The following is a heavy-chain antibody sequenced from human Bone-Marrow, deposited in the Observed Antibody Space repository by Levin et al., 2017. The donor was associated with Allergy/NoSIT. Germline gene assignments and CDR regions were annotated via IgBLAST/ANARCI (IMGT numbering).Heavy chain of an antibody. CDR1: GFTVSSNY. CDR3: ARDGRGVGQQLGT. D-gene: IGHD6-13*01. Sequence: GESLKISCAASGFTVSSNYMSWVRQAPGKGLEWVSVIYSGGSTYYADSVKGRFTISRDNSKNTLYLQMNSLRAEDTAVYYCARDGRGVGQQLGTWGQGTLVTVSS. V-gene: IGHV3-53*01. CDR2: IYSGGST. J-gene: IGHJ5*02.